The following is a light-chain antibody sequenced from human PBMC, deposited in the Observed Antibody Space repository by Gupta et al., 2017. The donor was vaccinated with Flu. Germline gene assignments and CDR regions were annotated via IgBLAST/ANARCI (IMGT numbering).Light chain of an antibody. CDR2: DVS. J-gene: IGLJ2*01. Sequence: ITISCTGASSDIGGYNYVSWYQQHPGKAPKLMSCDVSNRPSGVSTRFAGSKSGNPASLSISGLQAEDEADYYGSSYTNTNTLGLFGGGTKLTVL. CDR1: SSDIGGYNY. V-gene: IGLV2-14*04. CDR3: SSYTNTNTLGL.